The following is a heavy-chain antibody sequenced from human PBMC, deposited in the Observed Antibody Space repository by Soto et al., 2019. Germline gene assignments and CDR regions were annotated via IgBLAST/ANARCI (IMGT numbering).Heavy chain of an antibody. D-gene: IGHD3-3*02. CDR1: GGSISSGGYY. CDR3: AREVSTTYGMDV. CDR2: IYYSGST. V-gene: IGHV4-31*03. J-gene: IGHJ6*02. Sequence: QVQLQESGPGLVKPSQTLSLTCTVSGGSISSGGYYWSWIRQHPGKGLEWIGYIYYSGSTYYNPSLTSRLTISVDTSKNQFSLKLSSVTAADTAVYYCAREVSTTYGMDVWGQGTTVTVSS.